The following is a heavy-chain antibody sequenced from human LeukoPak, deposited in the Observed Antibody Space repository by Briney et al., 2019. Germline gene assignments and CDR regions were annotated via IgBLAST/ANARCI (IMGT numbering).Heavy chain of an antibody. CDR2: IIPIFGTA. J-gene: IGHJ4*02. D-gene: IGHD4-17*01. Sequence: SVKVSVKASGGTFSSYAISWVRQAPGQGLEWMGGIIPIFGTANYAQKFQGRVTITADESTSTAYMELSSLRSEDTAVYYCARGRPLYGDFVYTRDDYWGQGTLVTVSS. CDR3: ARGRPLYGDFVYTRDDY. V-gene: IGHV1-69*01. CDR1: GGTFSSYA.